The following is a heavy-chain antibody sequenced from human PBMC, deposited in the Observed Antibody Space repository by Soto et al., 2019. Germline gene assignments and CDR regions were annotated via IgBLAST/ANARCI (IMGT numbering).Heavy chain of an antibody. D-gene: IGHD3-22*01. Sequence: PGGSLRLSCAASGFTFSSYEMNWARQAPGKGLEWVSYISSSGSTIYYADSVKGRFTISRDNAKNSLYLQMNSLRAEDTAVYYCVRDLAYDSSGYYYEAPYGMDVWGQGTTVTVSS. CDR3: VRDLAYDSSGYYYEAPYGMDV. J-gene: IGHJ6*02. V-gene: IGHV3-48*03. CDR1: GFTFSSYE. CDR2: ISSSGSTI.